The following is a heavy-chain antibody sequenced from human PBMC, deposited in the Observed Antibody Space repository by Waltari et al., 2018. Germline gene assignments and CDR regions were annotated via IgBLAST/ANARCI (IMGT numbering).Heavy chain of an antibody. V-gene: IGHV1-18*01. Sequence: QVQLVQSGAEVKKPGASVKVSCKASGYTFTSYGISWVRQAPGQGLEWMGWISAYNGNTNDAQKLQGRVTMTTDTSTSTAYMELRSLRSDDTAVYYCARDRSSYYYYYGMDVWGQGTTVTVSS. CDR3: ARDRSSYYYYYGMDV. J-gene: IGHJ6*02. CDR2: ISAYNGNT. D-gene: IGHD6-6*01. CDR1: GYTFTSYG.